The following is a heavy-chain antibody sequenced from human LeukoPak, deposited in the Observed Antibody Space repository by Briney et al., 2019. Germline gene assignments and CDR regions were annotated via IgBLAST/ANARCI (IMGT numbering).Heavy chain of an antibody. D-gene: IGHD6-19*01. V-gene: IGHV4-30-2*01. Sequence: SQTLSLTCTVSGGSISSGGYYWSWIRQPPGKGLEWIGYIYHSGSTYYNPSLKSRVTISVDTSKNQFSLKLSSVTAADTAVYYCAREGGWYYFDYWGQGTLVTVSS. CDR3: AREGGWYYFDY. CDR2: IYHSGST. J-gene: IGHJ4*02. CDR1: GGSISSGGYY.